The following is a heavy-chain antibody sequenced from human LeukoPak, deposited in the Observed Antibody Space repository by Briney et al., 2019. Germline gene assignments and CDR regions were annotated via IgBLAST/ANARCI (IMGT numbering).Heavy chain of an antibody. D-gene: IGHD3-9*01. J-gene: IGHJ4*02. Sequence: PSETLSLTCIVSGGSISSRSYYWDWIRQPPGKGLEWIGNLFDSGNTHYNPSLRSRLTMSVDTSKNQFSLKLSSVTAADTAVYYCARADVYDILTLDYWGQGTLVTVSS. V-gene: IGHV4-39*01. CDR2: LFDSGNT. CDR1: GGSISSRSYY. CDR3: ARADVYDILTLDY.